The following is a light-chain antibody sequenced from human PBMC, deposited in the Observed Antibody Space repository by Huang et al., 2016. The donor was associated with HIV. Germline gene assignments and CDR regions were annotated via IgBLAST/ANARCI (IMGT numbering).Light chain of an antibody. Sequence: DIQMTQSPSAMSASVGDRVTITCRARQDIDNYLAWFQQKPGKVPKRLIYLASSLQSGVPSRFSGSGSGTEFTLTISSLQPEDFATYYCLQHFTFQTPTFGQGTKVEIK. CDR1: QDIDNY. CDR2: LAS. CDR3: LQHFTFQTPT. V-gene: IGKV1-17*03. J-gene: IGKJ1*01.